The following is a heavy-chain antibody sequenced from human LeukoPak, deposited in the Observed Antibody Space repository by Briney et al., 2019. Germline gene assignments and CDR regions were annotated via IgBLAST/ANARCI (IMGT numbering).Heavy chain of an antibody. CDR2: IYSGGST. CDR1: GFTVSSNY. J-gene: IGHJ4*02. V-gene: IGHV3-53*01. D-gene: IGHD3-22*01. Sequence: GGSLRLSCAASGFTVSSNYMSWVRQAPGKGLEWVSVIYSGGSTYYADSVKGRFTISRDNSKNTLYLQMNSLRAEDTAVYYCAKDGVDSSGYLYYFDYWGQGTLVTVSS. CDR3: AKDGVDSSGYLYYFDY.